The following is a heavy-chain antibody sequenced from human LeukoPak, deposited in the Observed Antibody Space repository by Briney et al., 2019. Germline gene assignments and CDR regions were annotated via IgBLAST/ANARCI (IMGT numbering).Heavy chain of an antibody. Sequence: GGSLRLSCAASGFTFSSYAMSWVRQAPGKGLEWVSGISVSGGGTYYADSVKGRFTISRDNSKNTLYLQMNSLRAEDTAVYYCARTGYYDILTGLGRYNWFDPWGQGTLVTVSS. CDR3: ARTGYYDILTGLGRYNWFDP. D-gene: IGHD3-9*01. J-gene: IGHJ5*02. CDR2: ISVSGGGT. V-gene: IGHV3-23*01. CDR1: GFTFSSYA.